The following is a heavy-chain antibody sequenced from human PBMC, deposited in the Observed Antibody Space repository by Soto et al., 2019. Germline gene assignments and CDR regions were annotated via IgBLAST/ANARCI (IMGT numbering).Heavy chain of an antibody. J-gene: IGHJ4*02. CDR1: GVSISSGGYY. CDR3: ARSPYYYDSSGYYYVVPFDY. D-gene: IGHD3-22*01. CDR2: IYYSGST. V-gene: IGHV4-31*03. Sequence: ILSLTCTVSGVSISSGGYYWSWIRQHPGKGLEWIGYIYYSGSTYYNPSLKSRVTISVDTSKNQFSLKLSSVTAAPTAVYYCARSPYYYDSSGYYYVVPFDYWGQGTLVTVPQ.